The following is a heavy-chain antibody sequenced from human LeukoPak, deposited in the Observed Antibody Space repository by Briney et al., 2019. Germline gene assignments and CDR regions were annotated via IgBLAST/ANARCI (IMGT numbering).Heavy chain of an antibody. D-gene: IGHD6-13*01. CDR1: GGSFSGYY. CDR2: INHSGST. V-gene: IGHV4-34*01. J-gene: IGHJ6*02. CDR3: ARGLGQQPELYYYYYGMDV. Sequence: SETLSLTCAVYGGSFSGYYWGWIRQPPGKGLEWIGEINHSGSTNYNPSLKSRVTISVDTSKNQFSLKLSSVTAADTAVYYCARGLGQQPELYYYYYGMDVWGQGTTVTVSS.